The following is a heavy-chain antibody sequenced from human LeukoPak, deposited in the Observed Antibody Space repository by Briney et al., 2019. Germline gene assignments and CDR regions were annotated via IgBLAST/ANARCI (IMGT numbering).Heavy chain of an antibody. Sequence: ASVKVSCKTSGYTFDIYAMNWVRQAPGQRPEWMGWINAGNGKTKYSQSFQGRVTITRDTSASTAYVELSSLRSEDTAVYYCARGVWSSHNKEYFLDYWGQGTLVTVSS. CDR3: ARGVWSSHNKEYFLDY. D-gene: IGHD2-2*01. V-gene: IGHV1-3*01. J-gene: IGHJ4*02. CDR1: GYTFDIYA. CDR2: INAGNGKT.